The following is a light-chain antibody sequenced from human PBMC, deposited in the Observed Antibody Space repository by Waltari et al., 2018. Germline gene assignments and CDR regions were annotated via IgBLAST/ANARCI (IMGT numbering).Light chain of an antibody. CDR2: SAS. CDR3: QVLNSFPVT. Sequence: DIQLTQSPSFLSASIGDGVTITCRASQDISTYLAWYQQKPGKAPNLLLYSASTLQSGVPSRFSGSGSGTDFTLTISSLQPEDFATYYCQVLNSFPVTFGQGTRQEIK. V-gene: IGKV1-9*01. CDR1: QDISTY. J-gene: IGKJ5*01.